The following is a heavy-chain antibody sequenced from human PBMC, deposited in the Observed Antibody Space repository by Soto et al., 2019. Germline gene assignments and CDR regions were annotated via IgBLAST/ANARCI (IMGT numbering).Heavy chain of an antibody. Sequence: QVQLEQSGAEVKKPGSSVKVSCKASGGTLSDHGVAWLRQAPGQGLEWMGGTIPVFNTAKYAQKFQGRVTVTADKFTNIAYMELSSLRSEDTAFYFCARGVYGSGNYYTSPSGLDIWGQGTMVIVSS. CDR3: ARGVYGSGNYYTSPSGLDI. CDR2: TIPVFNTA. J-gene: IGHJ3*02. CDR1: GGTLSDHG. D-gene: IGHD3-10*01. V-gene: IGHV1-69*06.